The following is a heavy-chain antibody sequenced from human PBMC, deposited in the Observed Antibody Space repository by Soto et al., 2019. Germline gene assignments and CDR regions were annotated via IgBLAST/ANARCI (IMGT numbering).Heavy chain of an antibody. Sequence: QVQLVESGGGVVQPGTSLRLSCAASRLTFNTYDMHLVRQAPGKGLGWLALIWSDGSRGFHADSVKGRFTISRENSKNTLYLQMYSLRDEDTAVYYCAGEPTGGAYDMDVWGQGTTVTVSS. CDR3: AGEPTGGAYDMDV. CDR1: RLTFNTYD. V-gene: IGHV3-33*01. J-gene: IGHJ6*02. CDR2: IWSDGSRG. D-gene: IGHD3-16*01.